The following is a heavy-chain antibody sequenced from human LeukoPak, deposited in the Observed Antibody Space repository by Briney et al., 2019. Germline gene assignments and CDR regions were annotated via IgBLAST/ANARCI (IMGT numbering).Heavy chain of an antibody. CDR2: ITDDSLTM. CDR1: GFTFSTFA. V-gene: IGHV3-48*04. Sequence: GALRLSCAASGFTFSTFAMNWVRQAPGKGLEWVSYITDDSLTMYYTDSVKGRFSISRDNAKNSLYLQMNSLRTEDTAVYYCVARGGWARFDYWGQGTLVTVSS. CDR3: VARGGWARFDY. D-gene: IGHD6-19*01. J-gene: IGHJ4*02.